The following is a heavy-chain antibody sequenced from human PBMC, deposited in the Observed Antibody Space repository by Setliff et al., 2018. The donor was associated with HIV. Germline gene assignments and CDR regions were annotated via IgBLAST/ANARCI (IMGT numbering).Heavy chain of an antibody. J-gene: IGHJ5*02. CDR2: ITPVFNTS. Sequence: SVKVSCKASGGNFNTYGISWVRQAPGQGLEWMGGITPVFNTSKYLQKFQGRVTITADESTSTVYMEVGSLMSEDSAVYYCARDRFCSRGRCSEPNWFDPWGQGTLVTVSS. CDR3: ARDRFCSRGRCSEPNWFDP. V-gene: IGHV1-69*13. CDR1: GGNFNTYG. D-gene: IGHD2-15*01.